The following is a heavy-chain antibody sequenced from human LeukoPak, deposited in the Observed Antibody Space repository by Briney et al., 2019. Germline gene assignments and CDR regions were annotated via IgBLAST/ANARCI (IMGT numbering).Heavy chain of an antibody. D-gene: IGHD3-10*01. V-gene: IGHV1-58*01. CDR1: GFTFLTSA. CDR2: VAVASDYT. J-gene: IGHJ3*01. Sequence: ASVKVSCKASGFTFLTSAVQWVRHAPGQRLEWIGWVAVASDYTNYAQKFQERVTFTRDMSTSTVYMELRMLRADDTAVYYCAADSDSGSPQIYDAFDVWGRGTAVTVSS. CDR3: AADSDSGSPQIYDAFDV.